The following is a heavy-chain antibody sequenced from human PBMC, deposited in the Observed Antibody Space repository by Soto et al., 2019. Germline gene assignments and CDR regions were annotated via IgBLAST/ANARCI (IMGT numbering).Heavy chain of an antibody. CDR1: GGSISSYY. Sequence: SETLSLTCPVSGGSISSYYWSWIRQPPGKGLEWIGYIYYSGSTNYNPSLKSRVTISVDTSKNQFSLKLSSVTAADTAVYYRARFLLTRGYRTFDYWGQGTLVTVSS. J-gene: IGHJ4*02. D-gene: IGHD5-18*01. V-gene: IGHV4-59*08. CDR3: ARFLLTRGYRTFDY. CDR2: IYYSGST.